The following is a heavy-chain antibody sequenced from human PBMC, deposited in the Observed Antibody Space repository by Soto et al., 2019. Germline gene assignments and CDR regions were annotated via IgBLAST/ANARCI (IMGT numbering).Heavy chain of an antibody. V-gene: IGHV1-3*01. Sequence: GASVKVSCKASGYTFTSYAMHWVRQAPGQRLEWMGWINAGNGNTKYSQKFQGRVTITRDTSASTAYMELSSLRSEDTAVYYCARGIGGPLHIAVAGTDWFDPWGQGTLVTVSS. CDR2: INAGNGNT. CDR3: ARGIGGPLHIAVAGTDWFDP. D-gene: IGHD6-19*01. J-gene: IGHJ5*02. CDR1: GYTFTSYA.